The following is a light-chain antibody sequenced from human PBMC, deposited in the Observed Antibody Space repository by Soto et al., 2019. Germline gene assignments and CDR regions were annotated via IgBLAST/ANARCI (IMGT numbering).Light chain of an antibody. CDR2: AAS. CDR3: QQANGFPPLT. CDR1: QPVSNW. J-gene: IGKJ4*01. Sequence: DIQMTQSPSSVSASVGDTVTITCRASQPVSNWLAWYQQKPGKAPKLLIYAASKLQIGVPSRFSGSGSGTHFTLTISSLQPEDFATYYCQQANGFPPLTFGGGTRVEIK. V-gene: IGKV1-12*01.